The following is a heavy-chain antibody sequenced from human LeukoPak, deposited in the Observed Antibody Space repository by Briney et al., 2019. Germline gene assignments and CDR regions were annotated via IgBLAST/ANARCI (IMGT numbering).Heavy chain of an antibody. CDR1: GGSFSGYY. CDR2: INHSGST. D-gene: IGHD5-24*01. V-gene: IGHV4-34*01. CDR3: ARHREMDSYEAFDM. Sequence: SETLSLTCAVYGGSFSGYYWSWIRQPPGKGLEWIGEINHSGSTNYNPSLKSRVTISIDTSNNQLSLKLSSVTAADTAVYYCARHREMDSYEAFDMWGQGTMVTVSS. J-gene: IGHJ3*02.